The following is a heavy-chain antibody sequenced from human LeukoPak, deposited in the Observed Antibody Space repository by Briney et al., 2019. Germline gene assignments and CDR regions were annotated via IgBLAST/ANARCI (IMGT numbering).Heavy chain of an antibody. CDR2: IYSGGST. V-gene: IGHV3-66*01. Sequence: GGSLRLSCAASGFTVSSNYMSWVRQAPGKGLEWVSVIYSGGSTYYADSVKGRFTISRDSSKNTLYLQMNSLRAEDTAVYYCARGIAVAGTGDAFDIWGQGTMVTVSS. CDR3: ARGIAVAGTGDAFDI. J-gene: IGHJ3*02. D-gene: IGHD6-19*01. CDR1: GFTVSSNY.